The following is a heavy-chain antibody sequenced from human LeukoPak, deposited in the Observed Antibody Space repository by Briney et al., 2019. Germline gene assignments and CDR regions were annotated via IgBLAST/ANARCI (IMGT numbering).Heavy chain of an antibody. CDR3: ARDPIKPLGPMGV. Sequence: PGGSLRLSCAASGFTFSSYWMNWVRQAPGKGLEWVANMKQDGSEKYYVDFVKGRFTISRDNAKNSLSLQMDSLRAEDTAVYYCARDPIKPLGPMGVWGKGTTVTVSS. V-gene: IGHV3-7*01. CDR1: GFTFSSYW. J-gene: IGHJ6*04. CDR2: MKQDGSEK.